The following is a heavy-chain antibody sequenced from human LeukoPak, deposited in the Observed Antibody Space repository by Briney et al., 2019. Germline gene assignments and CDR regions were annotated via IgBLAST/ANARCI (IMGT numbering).Heavy chain of an antibody. J-gene: IGHJ4*02. V-gene: IGHV4-39*01. D-gene: IGHD6-25*01. Sequence: PSETLSLTCTVSGGSISSSSYYWGWIRQPPGKGLEWIGSIYYSGSTYYNPSLKSRVTISVDTSKNQFSLKLSSVTAADTAVYYCARIPRVAAAGFGVYWGQGTLVTVSP. CDR2: IYYSGST. CDR3: ARIPRVAAAGFGVY. CDR1: GGSISSSSYY.